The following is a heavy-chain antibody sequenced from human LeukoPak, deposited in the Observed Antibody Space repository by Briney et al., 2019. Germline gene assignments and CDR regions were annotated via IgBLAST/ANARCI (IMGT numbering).Heavy chain of an antibody. J-gene: IGHJ4*02. CDR3: ATAPLGELSLKLDY. CDR1: GYTLTELS. V-gene: IGHV1-24*01. D-gene: IGHD3-16*02. Sequence: ASVKVSCKVSGYTLTELSMHWVRQAPGKGLEWMGGSDPEDGETIYAQKFQGRVTMAEDTSTDTAYMELSSLRSEDTAVYYCATAPLGELSLKLDYWGQGTLVTVSS. CDR2: SDPEDGET.